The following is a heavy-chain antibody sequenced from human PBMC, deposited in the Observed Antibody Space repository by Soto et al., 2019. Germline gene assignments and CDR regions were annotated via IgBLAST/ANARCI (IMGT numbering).Heavy chain of an antibody. CDR1: GFTFGDYA. V-gene: IGHV3-49*04. CDR2: IRSKAYGGTT. J-gene: IGHJ6*02. D-gene: IGHD2-15*01. CDR3: TRDIVVDPNYPNYYYYGMDV. Sequence: PGGSLGLSCTSSGFTFGDYAMSCVRQAPGNGLDWLVFIRSKAYGGTTEYAASVKGRFTISRDDSKSIAYLQMNSLKTEDTAVYYCTRDIVVDPNYPNYYYYGMDVWGQGTTVTVSS.